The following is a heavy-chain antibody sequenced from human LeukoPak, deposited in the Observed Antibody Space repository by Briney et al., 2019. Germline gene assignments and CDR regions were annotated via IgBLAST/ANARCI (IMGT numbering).Heavy chain of an antibody. Sequence: GGSLRLSCAASGFTFSSYGMHWVRQAPGKGLEWVAVIWYDGSNKYYADSVKGRFTISRDNSKNTLYLQMNSLRAEDTAVYYCARVRVAGIVVVPVLTDYWGQGTLVTVSS. CDR3: ARVRVAGIVVVPVLTDY. CDR2: IWYDGSNK. J-gene: IGHJ4*02. D-gene: IGHD2-2*01. V-gene: IGHV3-33*01. CDR1: GFTFSSYG.